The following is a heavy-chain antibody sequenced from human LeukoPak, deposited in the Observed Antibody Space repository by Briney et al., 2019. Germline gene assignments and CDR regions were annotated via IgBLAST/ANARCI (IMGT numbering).Heavy chain of an antibody. D-gene: IGHD4-11*01. CDR1: GFTFSSYA. CDR3: ARAYSSLVYGTFDI. V-gene: IGHV3-30-3*01. Sequence: GGSLRLSCAASGFTFSSYAMHWVRQAPGKGLEWVAVISYDGSNKYYADSVKGRFTISRDNSKNTLYPQMNSLRAEDTAVYYCARAYSSLVYGTFDIWGQGTMVTVSS. CDR2: ISYDGSNK. J-gene: IGHJ3*02.